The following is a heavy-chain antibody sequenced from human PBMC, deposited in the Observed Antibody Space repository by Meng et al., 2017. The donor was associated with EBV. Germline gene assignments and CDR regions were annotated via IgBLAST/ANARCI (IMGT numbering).Heavy chain of an antibody. J-gene: IGHJ5*02. D-gene: IGHD6-19*01. V-gene: IGHV4-39*01. CDR3: ARPFPSWQSPRLDPFGA. Sequence: QLQLRESGPGQVKPSEPLSRTCTVSGDSISSFYYWGWIRQPPGRGLEWIGSVHYTGSTYYSPSLKSRVTVSVDTSKNQFSLRLTSVTAADTAVYYCARPFPSWQSPRLDPFGAWGQGTLVTVAS. CDR1: GDSISSFYY. CDR2: VHYTGST.